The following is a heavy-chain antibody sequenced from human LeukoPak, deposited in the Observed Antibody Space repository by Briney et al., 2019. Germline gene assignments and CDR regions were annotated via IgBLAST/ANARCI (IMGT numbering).Heavy chain of an antibody. V-gene: IGHV1-2*02. Sequence: ASVKVSCKASGYTFTGWYMHWVRQAPGQGHEWMGWINANSGGTYYVQKFQGRLTMTRDTSIRTVYMELSSLRSDDTAVYYCARCGSRNYYNFDYWGQGTLVTVSP. J-gene: IGHJ4*02. D-gene: IGHD3-10*01. CDR3: ARCGSRNYYNFDY. CDR2: INANSGGT. CDR1: GYTFTGWY.